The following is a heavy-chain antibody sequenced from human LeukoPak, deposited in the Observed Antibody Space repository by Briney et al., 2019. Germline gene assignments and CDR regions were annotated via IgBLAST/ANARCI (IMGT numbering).Heavy chain of an antibody. J-gene: IGHJ4*02. D-gene: IGHD2-2*01. CDR3: ARHKVEYCSSTSCPHPFDY. CDR1: GGSISSYY. CDR2: IYYSGST. V-gene: IGHV4-59*08. Sequence: SETLSLTCTVSGGSISSYYWSWIRQPPGMGLEWIGYIYYSGSTNYNPSLKSRVTISVDTSKNQFSLKLSSVTAADTAVYYCARHKVEYCSSTSCPHPFDYWGQGTLVTVSS.